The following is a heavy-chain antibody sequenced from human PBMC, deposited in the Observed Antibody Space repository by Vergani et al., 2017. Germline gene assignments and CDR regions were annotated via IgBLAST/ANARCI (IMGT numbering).Heavy chain of an antibody. CDR1: GFTFNSYG. D-gene: IGHD2-15*01. CDR2: IRSDESRR. V-gene: IGHV3-30*02. Sequence: QVQLVESGGGVVQPGGSLRLSCAASGFTFNSYGMHWVRQAPGKGLEWVASIRSDESRRYYGDSMEGPFTISRDNSKNTLYLQMKSLRPEDTAVYYCAKEAERYCSGGTCYPEYWGQGTLVIVSS. J-gene: IGHJ4*01. CDR3: AKEAERYCSGGTCYPEY.